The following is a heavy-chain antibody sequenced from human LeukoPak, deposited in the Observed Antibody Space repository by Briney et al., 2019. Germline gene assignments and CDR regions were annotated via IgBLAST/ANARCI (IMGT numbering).Heavy chain of an antibody. CDR1: GFTFSSYA. V-gene: IGHV3-23*01. J-gene: IGHJ6*02. CDR2: ISGSGAST. Sequence: GGSLRLSCAASGFTFSSYAMSWVRQAPGKGLEWVSAISGSGASTYYADSVKGRFTISRENAKNSLYLQMNSLRAGDTAVYYCARAFEGLKGMDVWGQGTTVTVSS. CDR3: ARAFEGLKGMDV.